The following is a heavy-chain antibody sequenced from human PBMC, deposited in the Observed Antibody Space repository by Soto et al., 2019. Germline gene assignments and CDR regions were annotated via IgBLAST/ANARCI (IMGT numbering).Heavy chain of an antibody. Sequence: LGESLKISCKGSGYSFTSYWIGWVRQMPGKGLEWMGIIYPGDSDTRYSPTFQGQVTISADKSISTAYLQWSSLKASDIAMYYCTRDLDYGGNSDSIDIWGQGTMVTVSS. V-gene: IGHV5-51*01. CDR1: GYSFTSYW. CDR2: IYPGDSDT. D-gene: IGHD4-17*01. CDR3: TRDLDYGGNSDSIDI. J-gene: IGHJ3*02.